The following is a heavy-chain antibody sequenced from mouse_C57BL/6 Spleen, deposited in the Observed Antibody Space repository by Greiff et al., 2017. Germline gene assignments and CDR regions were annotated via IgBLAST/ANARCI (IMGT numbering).Heavy chain of an antibody. CDR1: GFNIKDDY. CDR3: TLYYDYAGYFDY. J-gene: IGHJ2*01. D-gene: IGHD2-4*01. CDR2: IDPENGDT. Sequence: VQLKQSGAELVRPGASVKLSCTASGFNIKDDYMHWVKQRPEQGLEWIGWIDPENGDTEYASKFQGKATITADTSSNTAYLQLSSLTSEDTAVYYCTLYYDYAGYFDYWGQGTTLTVSS. V-gene: IGHV14-4*01.